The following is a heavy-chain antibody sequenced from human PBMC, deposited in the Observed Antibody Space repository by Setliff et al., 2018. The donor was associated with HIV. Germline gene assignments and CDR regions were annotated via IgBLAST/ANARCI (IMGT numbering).Heavy chain of an antibody. D-gene: IGHD1-26*01. CDR1: GLTFSSYE. V-gene: IGHV3-48*03. CDR3: AKDRSGSYSFARD. Sequence: PGGSLRLSCAASGLTFSSYEMNWVRQAPGKGLEWLSYISSSGSTIYYADSVKGRFTVSRDNAKNSLYLQMNSLRAEDTAVYYCAKDRSGSYSFARDWGQGTLVTVSS. CDR2: ISSSGSTI. J-gene: IGHJ4*02.